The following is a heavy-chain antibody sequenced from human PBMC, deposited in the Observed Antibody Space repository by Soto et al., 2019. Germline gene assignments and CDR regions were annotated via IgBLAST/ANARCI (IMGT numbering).Heavy chain of an antibody. D-gene: IGHD1-26*01. CDR3: ARDREWEVLSYFFDY. V-gene: IGHV1-46*02. J-gene: IGHJ4*02. Sequence: ASVKVSCKASGYTFNNYYMHWVRQAPGRGLEWMGIINPSSGSTSYAQKFQGRVTMTRDTSTSTIYMELSSLRYEDTAVYYCARDREWEVLSYFFDYWGQGALVTVSS. CDR2: INPSSGST. CDR1: GYTFNNYY.